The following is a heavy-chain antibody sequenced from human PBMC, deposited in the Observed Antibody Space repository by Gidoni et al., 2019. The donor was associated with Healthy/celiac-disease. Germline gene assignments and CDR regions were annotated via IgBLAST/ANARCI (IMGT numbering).Heavy chain of an antibody. V-gene: IGHV1-69*01. D-gene: IGHD6-19*01. J-gene: IGHJ4*02. CDR3: AREGRFGLARAAVAPFDY. Sequence: QVQLVQSGAEVKKPGSSVKVSCKASGGTFSSYAISWVRQAPGQGLEWMGGIIPIFGTANYAQKFQGRVTITADESTSTAYMELSSLRSEDTAVYYCAREGRFGLARAAVAPFDYWGQGTLVTVSS. CDR1: GGTFSSYA. CDR2: IIPIFGTA.